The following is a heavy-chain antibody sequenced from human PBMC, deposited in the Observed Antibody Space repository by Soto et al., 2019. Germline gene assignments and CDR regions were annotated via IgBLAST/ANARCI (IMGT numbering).Heavy chain of an antibody. Sequence: SETLSLTCAVYGGSFSGYYWSWIRQPPGKGLEWIGEINHSGSTNYNPSLKSRVTISVDTSKNQFSLKLSSVTAADTAVYYCARVPYGYYGAGSSPGYYYGMDVWGQGTTVTVAS. CDR3: ARVPYGYYGAGSSPGYYYGMDV. CDR1: GGSFSGYY. V-gene: IGHV4-34*01. D-gene: IGHD3-10*01. J-gene: IGHJ6*02. CDR2: INHSGST.